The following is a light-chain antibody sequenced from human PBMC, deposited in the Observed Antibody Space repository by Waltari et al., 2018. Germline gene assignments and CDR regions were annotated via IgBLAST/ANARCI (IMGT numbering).Light chain of an antibody. V-gene: IGKV3-15*01. J-gene: IGKJ5*01. Sequence: IVMTQSPDTLSVSPGETATLSCRASRNINSNLAWYHPKPGQPPRLLIHAASTRAPGVPARFSGSGSGTEFTLTISNLQSEDFAVYYCQQYSNWPPITFGQGTRLEIK. CDR2: AAS. CDR1: RNINSN. CDR3: QQYSNWPPIT.